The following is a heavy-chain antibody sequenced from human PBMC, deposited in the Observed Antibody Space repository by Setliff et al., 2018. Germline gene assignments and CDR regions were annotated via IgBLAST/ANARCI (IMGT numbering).Heavy chain of an antibody. CDR2: IYYSGST. D-gene: IGHD2-8*01. V-gene: IGHV4-39*07. CDR3: ARIDIVLMVYAD. Sequence: LSLTCTVSGGSISSSSYYWGWIRQPPGKGLEWIGSIYYSGSTYYNPSLKSRVTISVDKSKNQFSLKLSSVTAADTAVYYCARIDIVLMVYADWGQGTMVTVSS. J-gene: IGHJ3*01. CDR1: GGSISSSSYY.